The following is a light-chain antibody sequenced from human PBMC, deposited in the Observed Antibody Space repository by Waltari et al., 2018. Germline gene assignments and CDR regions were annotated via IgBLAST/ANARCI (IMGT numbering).Light chain of an antibody. J-gene: IGKJ3*01. V-gene: IGKV3-15*01. CDR3: QQYNNWPPGT. Sequence: EIVMTQSPATLSVSPGARATLSCRTSQSVSSNLAWYQQKPGQAPRLLIYGASTRATGIPARFSGSGSGTEFTLTISSLQSEDFAVYYCQQYNNWPPGTFGPGTKVDIK. CDR1: QSVSSN. CDR2: GAS.